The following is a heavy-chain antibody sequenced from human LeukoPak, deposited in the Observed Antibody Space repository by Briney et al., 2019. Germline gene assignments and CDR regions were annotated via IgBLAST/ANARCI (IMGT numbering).Heavy chain of an antibody. CDR1: GYTFTGYY. J-gene: IGHJ4*02. D-gene: IGHD6-19*01. CDR3: ARRAVASSASFDY. V-gene: IGHV1-8*02. Sequence: ASVKVSCKASGYTFTGYYMHWVRQAPGQGLEWMGWINPNSGNTGYAQKFQGRVTMTRNTSISTAYMELSSLRSEDTAVYYCARRAVASSASFDYWGQGTLVTVSS. CDR2: INPNSGNT.